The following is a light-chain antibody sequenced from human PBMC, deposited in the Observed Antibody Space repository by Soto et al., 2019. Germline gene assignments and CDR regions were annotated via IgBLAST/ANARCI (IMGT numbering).Light chain of an antibody. Sequence: DIQMTQSPSTLSASVGDRVTISCRASQTISNWLAWYQQKPGKAPKLLIYKASGLESGVPSRFSGSGSATEFTLTISSLQADDFATYYCQQYDTYWTFGQGTKVEIK. J-gene: IGKJ1*01. V-gene: IGKV1-5*03. CDR2: KAS. CDR3: QQYDTYWT. CDR1: QTISNW.